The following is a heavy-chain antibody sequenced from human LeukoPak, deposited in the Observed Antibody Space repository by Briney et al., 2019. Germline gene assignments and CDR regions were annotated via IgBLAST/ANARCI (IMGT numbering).Heavy chain of an antibody. J-gene: IGHJ4*02. Sequence: GGSLRLSCAASGFTFSNYAMHWVRQAPGKGLEWVSLISSGGTYEYYADSVKGRFTISRDNSENTLYLQLNSLRAEDTAVYYCARDSTYYYDSGSSGPHYFDNWGQGTLVTVSS. D-gene: IGHD3-10*01. CDR3: ARDSTYYYDSGSSGPHYFDN. CDR2: ISSGGTYE. CDR1: GFTFSNYA. V-gene: IGHV3-30*01.